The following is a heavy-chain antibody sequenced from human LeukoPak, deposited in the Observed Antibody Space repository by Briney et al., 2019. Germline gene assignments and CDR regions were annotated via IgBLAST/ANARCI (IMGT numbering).Heavy chain of an antibody. CDR2: IYYSGST. V-gene: IGHV4-59*01. Sequence: SETLSLTCTVSGGSISSYYWSWIRQPPGKGLEWIGYIYYSGSTNYNPSLKSRVTISVDTSKNQFSLKLSSVTAGDTAVYYCASWGHYYGSGSYINWGQGTLVTVSS. J-gene: IGHJ4*02. CDR1: GGSISSYY. CDR3: ASWGHYYGSGSYIN. D-gene: IGHD3-10*01.